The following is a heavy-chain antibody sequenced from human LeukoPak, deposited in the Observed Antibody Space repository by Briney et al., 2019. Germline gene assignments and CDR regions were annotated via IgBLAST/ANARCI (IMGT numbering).Heavy chain of an antibody. J-gene: IGHJ4*02. Sequence: SVKVSCKASGGTFISYAISWVRQAPGQGLEWMGGIIPIFGTANYAQKFQGRVTITADESTSTAYMELSSLRSEDTAVYYCARLSYYDSSGYYRYYFDYWGQGTLVTVSS. CDR3: ARLSYYDSSGYYRYYFDY. D-gene: IGHD3-22*01. CDR1: GGTFISYA. V-gene: IGHV1-69*01. CDR2: IIPIFGTA.